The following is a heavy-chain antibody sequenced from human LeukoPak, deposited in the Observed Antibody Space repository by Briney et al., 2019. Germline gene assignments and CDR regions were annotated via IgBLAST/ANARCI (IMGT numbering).Heavy chain of an antibody. Sequence: SVKVSCKASGGTFSSYAISWVRQAPGQGREWMGGIIPIFGTANYAQKFQGRVTITTDESTSTAYMELSSLRSEDTAVYYCARGIDGYSYGYWFDPWGQGTLVTVSS. J-gene: IGHJ5*02. CDR2: IIPIFGTA. D-gene: IGHD5-18*01. CDR3: ARGIDGYSYGYWFDP. CDR1: GGTFSSYA. V-gene: IGHV1-69*05.